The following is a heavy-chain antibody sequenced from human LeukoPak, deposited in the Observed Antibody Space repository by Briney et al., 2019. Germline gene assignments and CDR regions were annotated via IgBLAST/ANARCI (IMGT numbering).Heavy chain of an antibody. CDR2: IIPFLPVA. CDR3: ARSFDSSGYYPAYFDS. V-gene: IGHV1-69*04. J-gene: IGHJ4*02. Sequence: GASVKVSCKASGATFSSYAISWVRQAPGQGLEWMGRIIPFLPVANYAQDFQGRVTITADKPTNTAYMELNSLTSEDTAVYYCARSFDSSGYYPAYFDSWGQGTLVTVSS. CDR1: GATFSSYA. D-gene: IGHD3-22*01.